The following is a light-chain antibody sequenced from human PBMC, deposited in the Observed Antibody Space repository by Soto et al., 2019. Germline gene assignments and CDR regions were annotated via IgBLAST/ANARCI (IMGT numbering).Light chain of an antibody. CDR3: CSYAGGYTVL. J-gene: IGLJ2*01. CDR2: EGS. CDR1: SSDVGSYNF. V-gene: IGLV2-23*01. Sequence: QSVLTQPASVSGSPGQSITISCTGTSSDVGSYNFVSWDQQHPGKAPKLMIYEGSQRPSGLSHHFSGSKSGNTASLTISGLQAEDEADYYCCSYAGGYTVLFGGGTQLTVL.